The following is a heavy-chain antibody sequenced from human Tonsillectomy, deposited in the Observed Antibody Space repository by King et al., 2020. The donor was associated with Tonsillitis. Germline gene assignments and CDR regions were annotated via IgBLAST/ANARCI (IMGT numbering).Heavy chain of an antibody. J-gene: IGHJ4*02. V-gene: IGHV3-48*02. CDR2: ISSSSSRI. D-gene: IGHD2-2*01. Sequence: VQLVESGGGLVQPGGSLRLSCAASGLTFSTYSMNWVRQAPGKGLEWVSYISSSSSRIYYEDSVKGRLTISRDNAKNSLDLQMNSLRDEDTAVYYCAIDRGYYSSISCYFGLFASWGQGTLVTASS. CDR1: GLTFSTYS. CDR3: AIDRGYYSSISCYFGLFAS.